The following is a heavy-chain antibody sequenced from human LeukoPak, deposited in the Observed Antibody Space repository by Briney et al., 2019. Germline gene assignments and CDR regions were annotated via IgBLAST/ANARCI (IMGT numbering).Heavy chain of an antibody. J-gene: IGHJ4*02. CDR3: ARDPAVAGTDFDY. CDR2: INTNTGNP. Sequence: ASVTVSCKASGYTFTSYAMNWVRQAPGQGLEWMGWINTNTGNPTYAQGFTGRFVFSLGTSVSTAYLQISSLKAEDTAVYYCARDPAVAGTDFDYWGQGTLVTVSS. CDR1: GYTFTSYA. V-gene: IGHV7-4-1*02. D-gene: IGHD6-19*01.